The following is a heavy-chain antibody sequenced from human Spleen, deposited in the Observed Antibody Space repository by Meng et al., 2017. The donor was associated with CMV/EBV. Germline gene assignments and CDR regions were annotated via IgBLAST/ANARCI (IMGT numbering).Heavy chain of an antibody. V-gene: IGHV3-74*03. CDR2: ISSDENYA. CDR3: AREGCSSTSCYSLGYYYYGMDV. J-gene: IGHJ6*02. D-gene: IGHD2-2*02. CDR1: GFIFSDYW. Sequence: GESLKISCAASGFIFSDYWMHWVRQAPGKGLVWVSRISSDENYATYADSVKGRFTISRDNAKNSLYLQMNSLRAEDTAVYYCAREGCSSTSCYSLGYYYYGMDVWGQGTTVTVSS.